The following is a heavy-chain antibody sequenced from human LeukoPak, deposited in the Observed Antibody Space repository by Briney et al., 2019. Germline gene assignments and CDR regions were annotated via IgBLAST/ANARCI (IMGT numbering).Heavy chain of an antibody. CDR1: GGSISSGGYY. Sequence: KASETLSLTCTVSGGSISSGGYYWSWIRQHPGKGLEWIGYIYYSGSTYYNPSLKSRVTMSVDTSKNQFSLKLSSVTAADTAVYYCARPPKDASGYYLIWGQGTLVTVSS. V-gene: IGHV4-31*03. J-gene: IGHJ4*02. D-gene: IGHD3-22*01. CDR2: IYYSGST. CDR3: ARPPKDASGYYLI.